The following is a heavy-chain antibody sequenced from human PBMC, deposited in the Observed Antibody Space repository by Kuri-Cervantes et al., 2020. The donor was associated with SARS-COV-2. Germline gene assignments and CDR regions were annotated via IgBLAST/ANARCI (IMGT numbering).Heavy chain of an antibody. V-gene: IGHV3-48*03. CDR1: GFTFSSYE. D-gene: IGHD5-18*01. CDR2: ISSSGSTI. CDR3: ARQRDTAMDTASPFDY. J-gene: IGHJ4*02. Sequence: GESLKISCAASGFTFSSYEMNWVRQAPGKGLEWVSYISSSGSTIYYADSVKGRSTISRDNAKNSLYLQMNSLRAEDTAVYYCARQRDTAMDTASPFDYWGQGTLVTVSS.